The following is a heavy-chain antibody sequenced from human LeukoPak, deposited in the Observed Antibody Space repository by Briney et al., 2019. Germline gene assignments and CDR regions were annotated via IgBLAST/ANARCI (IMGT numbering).Heavy chain of an antibody. V-gene: IGHV4-39*01. D-gene: IGHD2-8*01. CDR3: ARRYCTNGVCSALYNWFDP. J-gene: IGHJ5*02. CDR2: IYYTGNT. CDR1: GGSISSSVYY. Sequence: KTSETLSLTCAVSGGSISSSVYYWGWIRQPPGKGLEWIGSIYYTGNTYYNPPLKSRVTIFVDTSKNQFSLELTSVTAADTAVYYCARRYCTNGVCSALYNWFDPWGQGTLVTVSS.